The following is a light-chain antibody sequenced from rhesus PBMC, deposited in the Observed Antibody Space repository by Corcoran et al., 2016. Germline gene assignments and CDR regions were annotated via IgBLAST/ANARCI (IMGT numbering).Light chain of an antibody. J-gene: IGKJ4*01. CDR2: YAN. CDR3: QQGNSNPLT. Sequence: DIQMSQSPSSLSASVGDRVTITCRASQGISSYLNWYQQKPGKAPKTLIYYANSLASGVPSRFSGSGSGTDFTLTISSLQPEDFATYYCQQGNSNPLTFGGGTKVELK. CDR1: QGISSY. V-gene: IGKV1-32*02.